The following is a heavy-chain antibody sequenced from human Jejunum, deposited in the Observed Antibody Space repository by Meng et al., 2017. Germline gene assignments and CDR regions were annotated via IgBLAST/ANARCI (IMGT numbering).Heavy chain of an antibody. J-gene: IGHJ6*02. V-gene: IGHV3-48*03. CDR2: ISPSGSTL. D-gene: IGHD6-13*01. Sequence: GGPLRLSCVTSGFIFRTYEMNWVRQAPGKGLEWVSYISPSGSTLHYADSVEGRFTISRDNAKNSLYLQMNSLRADDTAIYYCATKAAPGYGMDFWGQGTTVTVSS. CDR1: GFIFRTYE. CDR3: ATKAAPGYGMDF.